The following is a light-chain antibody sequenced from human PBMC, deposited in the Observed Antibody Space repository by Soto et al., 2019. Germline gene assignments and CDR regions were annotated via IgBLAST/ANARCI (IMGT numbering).Light chain of an antibody. Sequence: IQMTQSPSSLSASVRDRVTVTCRASQSISSYLNWYQQKPGKAPKLLIYAASSLQSGVPSRFSGSGSGTDFTLTISSLQPEDFATYYCLQDYNYPITFGQGTRLEIK. V-gene: IGKV1-6*01. J-gene: IGKJ5*01. CDR3: LQDYNYPIT. CDR1: QSISSY. CDR2: AAS.